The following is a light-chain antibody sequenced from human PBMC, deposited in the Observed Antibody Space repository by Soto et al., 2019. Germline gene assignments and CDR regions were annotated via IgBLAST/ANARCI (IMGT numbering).Light chain of an antibody. Sequence: QSVLTQPPSASGSPGQSVTISCTGTRSDVGAYNYVSWYQQHPGKAPKLMIYEVNKRPSGVPDRFAGSKSGNTASLTVSGLQAEDEADYYCSSYAGSNNLVFGGGAKRTVL. CDR2: EVN. J-gene: IGLJ2*01. CDR3: SSYAGSNNLV. V-gene: IGLV2-8*01. CDR1: RSDVGAYNY.